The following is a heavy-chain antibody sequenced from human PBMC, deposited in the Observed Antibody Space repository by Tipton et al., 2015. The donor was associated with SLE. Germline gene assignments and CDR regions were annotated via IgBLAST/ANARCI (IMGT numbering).Heavy chain of an antibody. CDR3: AILRGLDY. D-gene: IGHD4-17*01. V-gene: IGHV4-39*07. CDR1: GGSISSHY. J-gene: IGHJ4*02. Sequence: LRLSCTVSGGSISSHYWGWIRQPPGKGLEWIGSIYYSGSTYYNPPLTSRVTISVDTSKNQFSLKLSSVTAADTAVYYCAILRGLDYWGQGTLVTVSS. CDR2: IYYSGST.